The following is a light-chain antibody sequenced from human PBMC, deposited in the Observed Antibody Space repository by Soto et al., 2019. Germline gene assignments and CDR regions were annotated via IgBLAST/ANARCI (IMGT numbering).Light chain of an antibody. V-gene: IGKV3-15*01. CDR3: QQYGSSGT. Sequence: EVFLTPSPATLSVSTGDRATLSCRASQYIGSAVAWYHQRSGQAPRLLIFDASIRVPTTPARFSGSVSGTEFTLTISSLESEDFAVYFCQQYGSSGTFGQGTKVDIK. CDR2: DAS. CDR1: QYIGSA. J-gene: IGKJ1*01.